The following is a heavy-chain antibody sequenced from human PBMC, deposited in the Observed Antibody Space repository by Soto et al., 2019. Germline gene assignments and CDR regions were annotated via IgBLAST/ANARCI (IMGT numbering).Heavy chain of an antibody. CDR2: IRSSGGSV. CDR1: GFTFSTYS. CDR3: ARGRSINTSMDY. D-gene: IGHD2-2*01. V-gene: IGHV3-21*01. Sequence: EVQLVESGGSLVKPGGSLRLSCEASGFTFSTYSMNWVRQAPGKGLEWVSSIRSSGGSVSYAESVKGRFTISRNNAKNSLYLQMASLRAEDTAVYYCARGRSINTSMDYWGQGTLVTVSS. J-gene: IGHJ4*02.